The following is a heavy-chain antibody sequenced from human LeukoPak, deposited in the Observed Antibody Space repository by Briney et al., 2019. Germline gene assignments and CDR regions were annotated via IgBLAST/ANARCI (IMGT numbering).Heavy chain of an antibody. J-gene: IGHJ4*02. D-gene: IGHD2-2*02. CDR1: GYTFTSYG. CDR3: ARGLGYCSSTSCYTYYFDY. CDR2: ISAYNGNT. Sequence: ASVKVSCKASGYTFTSYGISWVRQAPGQGLEWMGWISAYNGNTNYAQKLQGRVTMTTDTSTSTAYMELRSLRSDDTAVYYCARGLGYCSSTSCYTYYFDYWGQGTLVTVSS. V-gene: IGHV1-18*01.